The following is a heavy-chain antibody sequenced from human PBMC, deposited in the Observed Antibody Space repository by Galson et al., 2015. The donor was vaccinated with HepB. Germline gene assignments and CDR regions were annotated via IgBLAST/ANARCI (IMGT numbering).Heavy chain of an antibody. V-gene: IGHV3-30*18. CDR2: ISYDGSNK. Sequence: SLRLSCAASGFTFSSYGMHWVRQAPGKGLEWVAVISYDGSNKYYADSVKGRFTISRDNSKNTLYLQMNSLRAEDTAVYYCAKDEQDIVVVPAATAFPGGFDLWGRGTLVTVSS. D-gene: IGHD2-2*01. J-gene: IGHJ2*01. CDR3: AKDEQDIVVVPAATAFPGGFDL. CDR1: GFTFSSYG.